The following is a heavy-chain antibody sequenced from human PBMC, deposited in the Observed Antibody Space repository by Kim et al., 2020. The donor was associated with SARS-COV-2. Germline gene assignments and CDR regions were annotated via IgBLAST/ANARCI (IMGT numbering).Heavy chain of an antibody. D-gene: IGHD6-13*01. J-gene: IGHJ4*02. CDR3: ARRIAAAGTHLFDY. Sequence: SPSFQGQVTISADKSIRTAYLQWSSLKASDTAMYYCARRIAAAGTHLFDYWGQGTLVTVSS. V-gene: IGHV5-51*01.